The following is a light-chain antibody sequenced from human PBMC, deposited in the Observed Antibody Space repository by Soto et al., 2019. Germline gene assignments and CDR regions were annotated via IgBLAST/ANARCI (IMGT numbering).Light chain of an antibody. Sequence: VIWMTQSPSLLSASTGDRVTISCRMSQGISSYLAWYQQKPGKAPELLIYAASTLQSGVPSRFXXXGXGTXXXXXXXXXQSEDFATYYCQQYYSFPWTFGQGTKVEIK. CDR2: AAS. CDR3: QQYYSFPWT. V-gene: IGKV1D-8*01. J-gene: IGKJ1*01. CDR1: QGISSY.